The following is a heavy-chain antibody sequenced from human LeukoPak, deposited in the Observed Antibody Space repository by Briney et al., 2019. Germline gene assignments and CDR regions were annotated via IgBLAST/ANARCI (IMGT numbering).Heavy chain of an antibody. J-gene: IGHJ3*01. D-gene: IGHD6-19*01. Sequence: GGSLRLSCVASGFTLSTYWMSWVRQAPGKGLEWVASIIQDGSEKYYVDSVKGRFDISRDNAKNSLYLQMNSLGVEDTAVYYCARVDGIAVAPDDAFDVWGQGTMVTVSS. CDR2: IIQDGSEK. CDR1: GFTLSTYW. CDR3: ARVDGIAVAPDDAFDV. V-gene: IGHV3-7*03.